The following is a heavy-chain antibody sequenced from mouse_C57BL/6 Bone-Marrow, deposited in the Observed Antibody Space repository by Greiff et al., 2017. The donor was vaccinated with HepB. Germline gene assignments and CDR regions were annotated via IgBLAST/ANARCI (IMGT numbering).Heavy chain of an antibody. V-gene: IGHV1-54*01. CDR3: ARWDSSGY. J-gene: IGHJ4*01. D-gene: IGHD3-2*02. CDR1: GYAFTNYL. Sequence: QVQLQQSGAELVRPGTSVKVSCKASGYAFTNYLIEWVKQRPGQGLEWIGVINPGSGGTNYNEKFKGKATLTADKSSSTAYMQLSRLTSEDSAVYFCARWDSSGYWGQGTSVTVSS. CDR2: INPGSGGT.